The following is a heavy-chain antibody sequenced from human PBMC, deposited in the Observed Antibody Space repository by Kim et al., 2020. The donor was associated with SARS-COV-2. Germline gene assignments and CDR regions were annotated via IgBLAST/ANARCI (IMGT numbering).Heavy chain of an antibody. Sequence: QTLSLTCAFSGDSVSRNSATCNWIRQSPSRGLEWLGRTYYRSKWYNDYAVSVKSRITINPDTSKNLCSLHLNSVTPDDTAVYYCARGLSWFDPWGQGTLVTVSS. CDR1: GDSVSRNSAT. CDR2: TYYRSKWYN. V-gene: IGHV6-1*01. J-gene: IGHJ5*02. CDR3: ARGLSWFDP. D-gene: IGHD6-19*01.